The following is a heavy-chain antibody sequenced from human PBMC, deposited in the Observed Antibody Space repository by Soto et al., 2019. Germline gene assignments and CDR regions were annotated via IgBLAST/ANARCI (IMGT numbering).Heavy chain of an antibody. V-gene: IGHV1-18*01. D-gene: IGHD2-21*01. Sequence: GASVKVSCKASGYIFNKYGFNWVRQAPGQGLEWMGRISAFNGYTNFAQKFQGRVTLTTDTSTNTAYMELSSLGSDDTAIYYCARGRGVVIPAGTPDAFDVWGQGTMVTVSS. J-gene: IGHJ3*01. CDR2: ISAFNGYT. CDR3: ARGRGVVIPAGTPDAFDV. CDR1: GYIFNKYG.